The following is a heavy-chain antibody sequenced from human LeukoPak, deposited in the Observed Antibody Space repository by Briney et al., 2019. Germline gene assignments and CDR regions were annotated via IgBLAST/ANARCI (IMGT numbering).Heavy chain of an antibody. CDR3: ARLRRSSSLIDY. D-gene: IGHD6-13*01. V-gene: IGHV4-39*01. CDR1: GGSISSSSYY. Sequence: TSETLSLTCTVSGGSISSSSYYWGWIRQPPGKGLEWIGSIYYSGSTYYNPSLKSRVTISVDTSKNQFSLKLSSVTAADTAVYYCARLRRSSSLIDYWGQGTLVTVSS. J-gene: IGHJ4*02. CDR2: IYYSGST.